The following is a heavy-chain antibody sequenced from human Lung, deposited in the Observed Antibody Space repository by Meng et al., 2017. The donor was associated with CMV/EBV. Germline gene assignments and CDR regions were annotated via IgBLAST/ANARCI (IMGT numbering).Heavy chain of an antibody. CDR1: GFTFSNYW. Sequence: ESXKISCAASGFTFSNYWMTWVRQVPGKGLEWVANIIQDGSEVLYVESVKGRFTISRDNDEESLFLQMNSLGAEDTAVYYCARRRGSSSCDYWGQGTLVTVSS. V-gene: IGHV3-7*01. J-gene: IGHJ4*02. D-gene: IGHD1-26*01. CDR3: ARRRGSSSCDY. CDR2: IIQDGSEV.